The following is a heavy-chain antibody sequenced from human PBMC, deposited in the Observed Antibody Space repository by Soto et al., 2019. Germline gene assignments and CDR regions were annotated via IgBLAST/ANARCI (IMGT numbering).Heavy chain of an antibody. Sequence: SVKVSCKASGGTFSSYAISWVRQAPGQGLEWMGGIIPIFGTANYAQKFQGRVTITADKSTSTAYMELRSLRSDDTAIYYCARLTGVFRLVLDYWGQGTQVTVSS. CDR2: IIPIFGTA. J-gene: IGHJ4*02. CDR1: GGTFSSYA. CDR3: ARLTGVFRLVLDY. D-gene: IGHD3-16*01. V-gene: IGHV1-69*06.